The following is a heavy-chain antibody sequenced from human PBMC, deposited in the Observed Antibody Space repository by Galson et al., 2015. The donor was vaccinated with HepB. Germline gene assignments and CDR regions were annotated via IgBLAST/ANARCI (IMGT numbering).Heavy chain of an antibody. Sequence: SLRLSCAASGFTFSTYAMSWVRQTLGEGLEWVAAISGSDDGTYHAASVRGRFTISRDDSKNTLYLQMNRLRAEDTATYFCAKGMAGSCTRVLCYSFDYWGQGSLVTVSS. CDR3: AKGMAGSCTRVLCYSFDY. D-gene: IGHD2-8*02. CDR2: ISGSDDGT. CDR1: GFTFSTYA. V-gene: IGHV3-23*01. J-gene: IGHJ4*02.